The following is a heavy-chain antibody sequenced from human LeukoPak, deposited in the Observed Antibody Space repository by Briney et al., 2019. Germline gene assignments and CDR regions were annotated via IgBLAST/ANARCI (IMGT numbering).Heavy chain of an antibody. J-gene: IGHJ6*03. D-gene: IGHD2-2*01. Sequence: GGSLRLSCAASGFTFSSYAMHWVRQAPGKGLEWVAVISYDGSNKYYADSVKGRFTISRDNSKNTLYLQMNSLRAEDTAVYYCASNQLRYYYYYYMDVWDKGTTVTVSS. CDR3: ASNQLRYYYYYYMDV. CDR1: GFTFSSYA. CDR2: ISYDGSNK. V-gene: IGHV3-30*01.